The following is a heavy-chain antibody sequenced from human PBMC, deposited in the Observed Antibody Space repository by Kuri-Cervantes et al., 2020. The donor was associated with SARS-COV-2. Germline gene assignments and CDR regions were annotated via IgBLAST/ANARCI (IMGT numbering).Heavy chain of an antibody. Sequence: SVKVSCKASGGTFSSYAISWVRQPPGQGLEWMGGIIPILGIANYAQKFQGRVTITADKSTSTAYMELSSLRSDDTAVYYCARQLARVGFDYWGQGTLVTVSS. V-gene: IGHV1-69*10. CDR2: IIPILGIA. J-gene: IGHJ4*02. CDR3: ARQLARVGFDY. D-gene: IGHD6-13*01. CDR1: GGTFSSYA.